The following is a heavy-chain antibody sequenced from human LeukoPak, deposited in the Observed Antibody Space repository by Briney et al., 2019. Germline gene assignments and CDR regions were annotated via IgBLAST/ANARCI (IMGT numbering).Heavy chain of an antibody. D-gene: IGHD5-12*01. CDR1: GYTFTSYG. Sequence: GASVKVSCKASGYTFTSYGISWVRQAPGQGLEWMGWINPNSGGTNYAQKFQGRVTMTRDTSISTAYMELSRLRSDDTAVYYCARGRGYSGYDDGGFDYWGQGTLVTVSS. CDR3: ARGRGYSGYDDGGFDY. V-gene: IGHV1-2*02. J-gene: IGHJ4*02. CDR2: INPNSGGT.